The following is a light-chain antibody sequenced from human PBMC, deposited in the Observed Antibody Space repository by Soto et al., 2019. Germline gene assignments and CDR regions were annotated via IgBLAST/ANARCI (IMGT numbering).Light chain of an antibody. CDR1: SSNIGSNT. CDR3: AAWDDSLNGYV. J-gene: IGLJ1*01. Sequence: QSVLTQPPSASGTPGQSVTSSCSGISSNIGSNTVNWYQQLPGTAPKLLIYSNNQRPSGVPDRFSGSKSGTSASLAISGLQSEDEADYYCAAWDDSLNGYVFGTGTKVTVL. CDR2: SNN. V-gene: IGLV1-44*01.